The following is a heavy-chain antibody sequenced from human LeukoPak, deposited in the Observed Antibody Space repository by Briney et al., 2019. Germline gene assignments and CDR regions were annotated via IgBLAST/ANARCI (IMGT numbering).Heavy chain of an antibody. J-gene: IGHJ5*02. Sequence: PSETLSLTCTVSGGSISSSSYYWGWIRQPPGKGLEWIGSLYYSGSTYYNPSLKSRVTISVDTSKNQFSLRLSSVTAADTAVYYCARRGVPAAIGWFDPWGQGTLVTVSS. D-gene: IGHD2-2*02. CDR3: ARRGVPAAIGWFDP. CDR2: LYYSGST. V-gene: IGHV4-39*07. CDR1: GGSISSSSYY.